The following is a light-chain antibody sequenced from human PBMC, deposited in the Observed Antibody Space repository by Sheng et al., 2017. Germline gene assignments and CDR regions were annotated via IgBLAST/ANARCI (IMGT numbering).Light chain of an antibody. CDR2: GAS. V-gene: IGKV3-15*01. J-gene: IGKJ2*01. CDR3: QQYNNWPPYT. CDR1: QNIRNN. Sequence: EIVMTQSPATLSVSPGERATLSCRASQNIRNNLAWYQQKPGQAPRLLIYGASTRATGIPARFSGSGSGTDFTLTISSLQSEDSAIYYCQQYNNWPPYTFGQGTKLEIK.